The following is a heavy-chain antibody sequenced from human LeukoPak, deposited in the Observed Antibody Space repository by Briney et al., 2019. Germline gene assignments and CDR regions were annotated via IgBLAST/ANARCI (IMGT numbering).Heavy chain of an antibody. Sequence: SVKVSCKASGGTFSSYAISWVRQAPGQGLEWMGRFIPILGIANYAQKFQGRVTITADKSTSTAYMELSSLRSEDTAVYYCARGIAAALHKHYYYYYGMDVWGQGTTVTVSS. D-gene: IGHD6-13*01. CDR3: ARGIAAALHKHYYYYYGMDV. CDR1: GGTFSSYA. CDR2: FIPILGIA. V-gene: IGHV1-69*04. J-gene: IGHJ6*02.